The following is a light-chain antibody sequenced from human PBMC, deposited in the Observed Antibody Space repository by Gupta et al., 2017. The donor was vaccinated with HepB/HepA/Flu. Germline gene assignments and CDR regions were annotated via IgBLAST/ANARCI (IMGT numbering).Light chain of an antibody. Sequence: DIVMTQSPDSLAVSLGERATINCKSSQSVLYSSNNKNYLAWYQQKPGQPPKLLIYWASTRESGVPDRFSGRGSGTDFTLTISILHAEDVAVYYCQQEDSTPRTFGQGTKVEIK. V-gene: IGKV4-1*01. CDR3: QQEDSTPRT. J-gene: IGKJ1*01. CDR1: QSVLYSSNNKNY. CDR2: WAS.